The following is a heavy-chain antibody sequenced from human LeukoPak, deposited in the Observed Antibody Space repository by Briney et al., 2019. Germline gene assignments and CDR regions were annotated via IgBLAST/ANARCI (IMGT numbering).Heavy chain of an antibody. J-gene: IGHJ4*02. Sequence: PGGSLRLSCAASGFTLSDYYMDWVRQAPGQGLEWVARTRKKAKGYTTEYAASVKGRFTISRDDSKNSVGLQMNSLITEDTAVYYCARAQSDSSGYYYVGDYWGQGTLVTVSS. D-gene: IGHD3-22*01. CDR1: GFTLSDYY. CDR2: TRKKAKGYTT. CDR3: ARAQSDSSGYYYVGDY. V-gene: IGHV3-72*01.